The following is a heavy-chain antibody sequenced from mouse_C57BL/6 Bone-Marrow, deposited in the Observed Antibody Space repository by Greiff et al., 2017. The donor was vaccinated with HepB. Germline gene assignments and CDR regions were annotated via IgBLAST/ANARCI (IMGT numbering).Heavy chain of an antibody. CDR2: ISSCGSYT. V-gene: IGHV5-6*01. CDR1: GFTFSSYG. Sequence: EVKLLESGGDLVKPGGSLKLSCAASGFTFSSYGMSWVRQTPDKRLEWVATISSCGSYTYYPDSVKGRFTISRENAKNTLYLQMSSLKSEDTAMYYCARHAPYGNPWCAYWGQGTLVTVSA. D-gene: IGHD2-1*01. J-gene: IGHJ3*01. CDR3: ARHAPYGNPWCAY.